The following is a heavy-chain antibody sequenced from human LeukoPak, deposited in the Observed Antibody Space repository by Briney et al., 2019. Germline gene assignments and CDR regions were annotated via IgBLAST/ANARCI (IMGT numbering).Heavy chain of an antibody. CDR3: ATDLMYDSSSYHYQ. CDR2: FDPEDGET. D-gene: IGHD3-22*01. Sequence: ASVKVSCKVSGYTLTELSMHWVRQAPGKGLEWMGGFDPEDGETIYAQKFQGRVTMTEDTSTDTAYMELSSLRSEDTAVYYCATDLMYDSSSYHYQWGQGTLVTVSS. J-gene: IGHJ4*02. V-gene: IGHV1-24*01. CDR1: GYTLTELS.